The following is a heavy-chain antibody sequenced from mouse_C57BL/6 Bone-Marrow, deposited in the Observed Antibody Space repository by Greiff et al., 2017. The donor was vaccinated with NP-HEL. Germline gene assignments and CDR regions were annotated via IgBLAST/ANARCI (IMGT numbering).Heavy chain of an antibody. Sequence: EVQLQQSGAEFVRPGASVKLSCTASGFNFTDDYMHWVKQRPEQGLEWIGCIDPENGDTEYASKFQGKATITADTSSNTAYLQLSSLTSEDTAVYYCSLLRRRSWFDYWGQGTLVTVSA. CDR2: IDPENGDT. J-gene: IGHJ3*01. CDR1: GFNFTDDY. V-gene: IGHV14-4*01. D-gene: IGHD2-12*01. CDR3: SLLRRRSWFDY.